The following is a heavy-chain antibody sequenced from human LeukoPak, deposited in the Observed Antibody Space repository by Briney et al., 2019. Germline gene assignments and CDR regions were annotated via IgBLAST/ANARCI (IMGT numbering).Heavy chain of an antibody. V-gene: IGHV3-43*02. CDR1: GLTFDDYA. CDR3: ATTYYYGSGTPGDY. D-gene: IGHD3-10*01. Sequence: GGSLRLSCAACGLTFDDYAMHGVRPAPGKGLEGVSLISGDGGSTYYADSVKGRFTISRDNSKNSLYLQMNSLRTEDTALYYCATTYYYGSGTPGDYWGQGTLVTVSS. J-gene: IGHJ4*02. CDR2: ISGDGGST.